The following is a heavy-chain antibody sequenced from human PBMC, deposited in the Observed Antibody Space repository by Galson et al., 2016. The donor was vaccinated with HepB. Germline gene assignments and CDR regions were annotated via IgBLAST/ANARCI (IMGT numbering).Heavy chain of an antibody. Sequence: SVKVSCKASGDTSSTYAISWVRQAPGEGLEWMGGIIPRFGTPNYAQRFQGRVTITADISTRTAYMELSSLRSEDTALYFCARTYYYDTSGYYPRYNWFDPWGRGTQVTVSS. J-gene: IGHJ5*02. D-gene: IGHD3-22*01. CDR3: ARTYYYDTSGYYPRYNWFDP. V-gene: IGHV1-69*06. CDR2: IIPRFGTP. CDR1: GDTSSTYA.